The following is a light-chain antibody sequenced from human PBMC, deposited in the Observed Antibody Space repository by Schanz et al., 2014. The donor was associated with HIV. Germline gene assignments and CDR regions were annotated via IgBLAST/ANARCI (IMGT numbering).Light chain of an antibody. CDR2: AAS. J-gene: IGKJ1*01. V-gene: IGKV3-20*01. CDR3: QQYSSSPRT. Sequence: IVLTQSPGTLSLSPGETGTLSCRADQSISSSLLAWYQKKPGQAPTLLIHAASSRASGIPDRFSGSGSGTDFTLTISRLEPEDFAVYYCQQYSSSPRTFGQGTKVEIK. CDR1: QSISSSL.